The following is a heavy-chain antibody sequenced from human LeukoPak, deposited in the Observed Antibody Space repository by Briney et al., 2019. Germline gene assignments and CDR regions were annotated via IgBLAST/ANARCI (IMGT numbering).Heavy chain of an antibody. CDR2: MNPNSGNT. J-gene: IGHJ6*03. Sequence: ASVKVSCKASGYTFTSYDINWVRQATGQGLEWMGWMNPNSGNTGYAQKFQGRVTMTTNTSISTAYMELSSLRSDDTAIYYCGLSGNYYYYYMDVWGKGTTVTISS. V-gene: IGHV1-8*01. CDR1: GYTFTSYD. CDR3: GLSGNYYYYYMDV. D-gene: IGHD6-25*01.